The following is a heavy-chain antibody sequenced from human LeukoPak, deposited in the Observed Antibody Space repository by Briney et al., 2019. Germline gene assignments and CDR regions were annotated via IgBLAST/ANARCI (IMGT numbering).Heavy chain of an antibody. J-gene: IGHJ4*02. D-gene: IGHD4-17*01. CDR2: IWYDGSNK. CDR3: ARSTVTTPLDY. V-gene: IGHV3-33*01. CDR1: GFTFSIYG. Sequence: GRSLRLSCAASGFTFSIYGMHWVPQAPGRGLEWVAVIWYDGSNKYYADSVKGRFTIARDNSKNTLYLQMSSLRAEDTAVYYCARSTVTTPLDYWGQGTLVTVSS.